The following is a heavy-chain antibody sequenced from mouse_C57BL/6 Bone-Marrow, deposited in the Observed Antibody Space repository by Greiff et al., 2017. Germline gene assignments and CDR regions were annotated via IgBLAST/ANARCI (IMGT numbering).Heavy chain of an antibody. Sequence: QVQLKQPGAELVRPGTSVKLSCKASGYTFTSYWMHWVKQRPGQGLEWIGVIDPYDSYTSYNQKFKGKATLTVDTSSSTAYVQLSSLTSADSAVYDCARGGGNPYYYAMDYWGQGTSVTVSS. CDR3: ARGGGNPYYYAMDY. CDR2: IDPYDSYT. J-gene: IGHJ4*01. CDR1: GYTFTSYW. D-gene: IGHD2-1*01. V-gene: IGHV1-59*01.